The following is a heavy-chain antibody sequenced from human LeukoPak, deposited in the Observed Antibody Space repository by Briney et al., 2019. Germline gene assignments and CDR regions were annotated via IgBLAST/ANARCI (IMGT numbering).Heavy chain of an antibody. CDR3: ASGYCSGGSCYSFERYFDY. J-gene: IGHJ4*02. CDR1: GGTFSSYA. D-gene: IGHD2-15*01. CDR2: IIPIFGTA. Sequence: SVKVSCKASGGTFSSYAVSWVRQAPGQGLEWMGGIIPIFGTANYAQKFQGRVTITADESTSTAYMELSSLRSEDTAVYYCASGYCSGGSCYSFERYFDYWGQGTLVTVSS. V-gene: IGHV1-69*13.